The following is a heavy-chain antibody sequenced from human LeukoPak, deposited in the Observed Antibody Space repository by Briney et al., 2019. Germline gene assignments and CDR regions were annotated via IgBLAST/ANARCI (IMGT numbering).Heavy chain of an antibody. CDR2: IYYSGST. V-gene: IGHV4-59*01. D-gene: IGHD6-19*01. J-gene: IGHJ4*02. Sequence: GSLRLSCAASGFTFSDYYMSWIRQAPGKGLEWIGYIYYSGSTNYNPSLKSRVTISVDTSKNQFSLKLSSVTAADTAVYYCARARDSSGSDYWGQGTLVTVSS. CDR3: ARARDSSGSDY. CDR1: GFTFSDYY.